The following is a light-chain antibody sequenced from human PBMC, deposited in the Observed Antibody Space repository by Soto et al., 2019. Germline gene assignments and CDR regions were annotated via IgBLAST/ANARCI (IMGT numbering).Light chain of an antibody. CDR2: GAS. V-gene: IGKV3-20*01. CDR3: QHSYRLPPT. CDR1: QNIITY. J-gene: IGKJ2*01. Sequence: EIVLTQSPGTLSLSPGERATLSCRASQNIITYLAWYQQKPGQAPRLLIYGASTRATGVPDRLSGSGSGADFTLTINRLEPEDFAVYFCQHSYRLPPTYGQGTKLEV.